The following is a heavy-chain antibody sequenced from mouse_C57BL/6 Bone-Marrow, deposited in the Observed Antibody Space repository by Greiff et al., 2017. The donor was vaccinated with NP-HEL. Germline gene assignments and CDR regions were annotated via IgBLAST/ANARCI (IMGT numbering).Heavy chain of an antibody. J-gene: IGHJ2*01. CDR2: INPGSGGT. CDR3: ARYSTGTDFDY. D-gene: IGHD4-1*02. V-gene: IGHV1-54*01. Sequence: QVQLKESGAELVRPGTSVKVSCKASGYAFTNYLIEWVKQRPGQGLEWIGVINPGSGGTNYNEKFKGKATLTADKSSSTAYMQLSSLTSEDSAVYFCARYSTGTDFDYWGQGTTLTVSS. CDR1: GYAFTNYL.